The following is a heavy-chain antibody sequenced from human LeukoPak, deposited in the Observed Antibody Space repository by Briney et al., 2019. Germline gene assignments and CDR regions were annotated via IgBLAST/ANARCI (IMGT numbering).Heavy chain of an antibody. CDR3: ARDHPTNVWFDP. V-gene: IGHV1-69*05. J-gene: IGHJ5*02. D-gene: IGHD2-8*01. CDR2: IIPIFGTA. CDR1: GGTFSSYA. Sequence: SVKVSCKASGGTFSSYAISWVRQAPGQGLEWMGGIIPIFGTANYAQKFQGRVTITTDESTSTAYMELSSLRSEDTAVYYCARDHPTNVWFDPWGQGTLVIVSS.